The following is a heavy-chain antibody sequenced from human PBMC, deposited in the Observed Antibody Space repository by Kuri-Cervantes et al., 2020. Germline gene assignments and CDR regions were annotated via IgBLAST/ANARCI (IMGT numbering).Heavy chain of an antibody. CDR3: AKASSGSNPRVCYFDY. Sequence: SSGGYYWSWIRQHPGKGLEWVSGISWNSGSIGYADSVKGRFTISRDNAKNSLYLQMNSLRAEDTALYYCAKASSGSNPRVCYFDYWGQGTLVTVSS. CDR2: ISWNSGSI. J-gene: IGHJ4*02. V-gene: IGHV3-9*01. D-gene: IGHD3-22*01. CDR1: SSGGYY.